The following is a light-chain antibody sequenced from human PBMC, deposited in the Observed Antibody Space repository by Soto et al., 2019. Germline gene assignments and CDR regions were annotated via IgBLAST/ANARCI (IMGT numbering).Light chain of an antibody. CDR3: SSFEASNNLL. CDR2: EVS. Sequence: QAVLTQPPSASGSPGQSVTISCTGTSSDVGGYNYVSWYQQHPGKAPKLMIYEVSKRPSGVPDRFSGSKSGNTASLTVSGLQVEDEADYYCSSFEASNNLLFGGGTQLTVL. CDR1: SSDVGGYNY. V-gene: IGLV2-8*01. J-gene: IGLJ2*01.